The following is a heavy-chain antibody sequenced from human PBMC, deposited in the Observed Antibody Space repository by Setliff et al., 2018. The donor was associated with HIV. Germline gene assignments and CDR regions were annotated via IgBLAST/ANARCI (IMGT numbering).Heavy chain of an antibody. CDR2: IDESGTT. Sequence: SETLSLTCIVSGASISTSRWWSWVRQPPGKRPQWIGEIDESGTTNYNPSLKSRVTISVDTSKNQFSLKMNSVTAADTAVYYCVIRRNFDWLSKSGPFDYWGQGILV. V-gene: IGHV4-4*02. CDR3: VIRRNFDWLSKSGPFDY. J-gene: IGHJ4*02. CDR1: GASISTSRW. D-gene: IGHD3-9*01.